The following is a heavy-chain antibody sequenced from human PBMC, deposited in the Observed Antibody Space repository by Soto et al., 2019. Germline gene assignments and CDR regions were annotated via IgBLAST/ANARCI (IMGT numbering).Heavy chain of an antibody. J-gene: IGHJ4*02. D-gene: IGHD5-12*01. CDR2: ISAYNGNT. CDR1: GYTFANYG. V-gene: IGHV1-18*01. CDR3: ARGRWLQLWGDY. Sequence: QVQLVQSGAEVKKPGASVKVSCKASGYTFANYGISWVRQAPGQGLEWMGWISAYNGNTKYAQNLQGRVTMTTDTSTSTAYMELRSLTSDDTAVYYCARGRWLQLWGDYWGQGTLVTVSS.